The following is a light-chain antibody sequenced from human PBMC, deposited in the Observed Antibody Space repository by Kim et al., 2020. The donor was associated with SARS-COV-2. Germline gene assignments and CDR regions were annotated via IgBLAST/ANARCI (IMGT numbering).Light chain of an antibody. CDR3: NSRDSNDNVV. V-gene: IGLV3-19*01. Sequence: VPLGQTVRIKCQGDSLRSYYATWYKQKPGQAPILVIYGKNNRPSGIPDRFSGSSSGNTASLTITGTQAGDEADYYCNSRDSNDNVVFGGGTKLTVL. J-gene: IGLJ2*01. CDR1: SLRSYY. CDR2: GKN.